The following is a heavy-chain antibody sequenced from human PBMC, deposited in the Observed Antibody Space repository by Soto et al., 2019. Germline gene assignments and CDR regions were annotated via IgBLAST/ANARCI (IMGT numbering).Heavy chain of an antibody. V-gene: IGHV4-30-4*01. CDR2: ISSIGST. Sequence: QVQLQESGPGLVKPSQTLSLTCTVSGGSISSGDYFWSWIRQSPGKGLEWIGYISSIGSTYYNPALMSRVSVSRETSKNQFSLKLSSVTTTDTAVYYCARGLVIRRYYYHGMDVGGQGTPVTVSS. CDR1: GGSISSGDYF. D-gene: IGHD3-9*01. CDR3: ARGLVIRRYYYHGMDV. J-gene: IGHJ6*02.